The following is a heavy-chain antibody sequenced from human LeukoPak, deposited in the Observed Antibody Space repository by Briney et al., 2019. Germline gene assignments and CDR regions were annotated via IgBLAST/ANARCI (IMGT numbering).Heavy chain of an antibody. CDR1: GFTFKTYE. J-gene: IGHJ6*02. CDR3: VRDTMGWNYYGLDV. V-gene: IGHV3-48*03. CDR2: ISETGSIM. D-gene: IGHD3-10*01. Sequence: PGGSLRLSCAASGFTFKTYEMHWVRQAPGKGLEWVAYISETGSIMYYGDSVRGRFTISRDNAEHSLYLHMNTLRAEDTAVYYCVRDTMGWNYYGLDVWGQGTTVTVSS.